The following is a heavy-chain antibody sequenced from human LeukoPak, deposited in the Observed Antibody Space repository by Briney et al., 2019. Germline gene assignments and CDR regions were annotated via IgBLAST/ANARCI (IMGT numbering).Heavy chain of an antibody. J-gene: IGHJ5*02. V-gene: IGHV3-23*01. CDR3: AKDGVWFGELSLRPLHNWFDP. CDR2: ISGSGGST. Sequence: GGSLRLSCAASGCTFTSYAMSWVRQAPGKGLEWVSPISGSGGSTYYADSVKGRFTIPRDNSKSTLYLQMNSLRAEDTAVYYCAKDGVWFGELSLRPLHNWFDPWGQGTLVTVSS. D-gene: IGHD3-10*01. CDR1: GCTFTSYA.